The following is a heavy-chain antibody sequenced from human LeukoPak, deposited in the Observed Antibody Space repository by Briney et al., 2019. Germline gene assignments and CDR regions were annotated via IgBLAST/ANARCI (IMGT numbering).Heavy chain of an antibody. CDR1: DASIRGTFY. CDR2: VFHLQTVRT. J-gene: IGHJ4*02. Sequence: SETLSLTCALSDASIRGTFYWAWFRQPPRKALEWIGTVFHLQTVRTFSNPSLGSRISMSLDTSLNEFYLNLTSVTAADTALYFCGRVLNTPKLLDSWGRGTLVTVSS. D-gene: IGHD2-15*01. CDR3: GRVLNTPKLLDS. V-gene: IGHV4-38-2*01.